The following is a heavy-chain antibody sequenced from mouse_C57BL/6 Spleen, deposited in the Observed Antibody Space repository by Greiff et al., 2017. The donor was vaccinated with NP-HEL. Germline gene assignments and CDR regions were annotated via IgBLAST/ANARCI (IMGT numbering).Heavy chain of an antibody. V-gene: IGHV1-81*01. D-gene: IGHD1-1*01. CDR3: ARSGESTVVAEAMDY. CDR2: IYPRSGNT. CDR1: GYTFTSYG. J-gene: IGHJ4*01. Sequence: QVHVKQSGAELARPGASVKLSCKASGYTFTSYGISWVKQRTGQGLEWIGEIYPRSGNTYYNEKFKGKATLTADKSSSTAYMELRSLTSEDSAVYFCARSGESTVVAEAMDYWGQGTSVTVSS.